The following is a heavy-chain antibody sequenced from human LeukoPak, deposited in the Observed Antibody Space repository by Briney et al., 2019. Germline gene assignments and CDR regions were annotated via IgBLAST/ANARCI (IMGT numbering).Heavy chain of an antibody. CDR2: ISYVGSNK. J-gene: IGHJ4*02. CDR3: AKEGSSREIDY. Sequence: GGSLRLSCAAAGFTLSSYGTHWVRQAPGKGLEWVAVISYVGSNKYYADSVKGRFTISRDNSKNTLYLQMNSLRAEETAVYYCAKEGSSREIDYWGEGPVVTVSS. D-gene: IGHD6-19*01. V-gene: IGHV3-30*18. CDR1: GFTLSSYG.